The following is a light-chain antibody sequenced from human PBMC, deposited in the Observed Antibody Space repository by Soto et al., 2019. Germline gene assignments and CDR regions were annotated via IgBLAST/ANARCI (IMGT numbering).Light chain of an antibody. CDR3: MQALQTPVT. V-gene: IGKV2-28*01. CDR1: QRLLHSNGYNY. J-gene: IGKJ2*01. CDR2: LGS. Sequence: ESVMTQSPLSLPVTPGAPASISCRSSQRLLHSNGYNYLDWYLQKPGQSPQLLIYLGSNRASGVPDRFSGSGSGTDLTLKISRVEAEDVGVYYCMQALQTPVTFGEGTKLEIK.